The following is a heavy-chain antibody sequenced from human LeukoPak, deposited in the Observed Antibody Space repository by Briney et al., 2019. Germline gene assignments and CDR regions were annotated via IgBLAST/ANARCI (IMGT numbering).Heavy chain of an antibody. CDR3: ARRYGGYWASDI. D-gene: IGHD2-21*01. V-gene: IGHV3-74*01. Sequence: GGSLRLSCAASGFTLSHYWMHWVRQAPGKGLVWVSRINSDGSSTSYADSVKGRFTISRDNAKNTLYLQMNSLRAEDTAVYYCARRYGGYWASDIWGQGTMVTVSS. J-gene: IGHJ3*02. CDR2: INSDGSST. CDR1: GFTLSHYW.